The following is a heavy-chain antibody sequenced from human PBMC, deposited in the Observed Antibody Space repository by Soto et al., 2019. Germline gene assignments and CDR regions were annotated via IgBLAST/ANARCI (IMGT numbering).Heavy chain of an antibody. CDR3: ARRITIFGVVTPYFDY. CDR1: GGSISSSSYY. CDR2: IYYSGST. J-gene: IGHJ4*02. Sequence: SETLSLTGTVSGGSISSSSYYWGWIRQPPGKGLEWIGSIYYSGSTYYNPSLKSRVTISVDTSKNQFSLKLSSVTAADTAVYYCARRITIFGVVTPYFDYWGQGTLVTVSS. V-gene: IGHV4-39*01. D-gene: IGHD3-3*01.